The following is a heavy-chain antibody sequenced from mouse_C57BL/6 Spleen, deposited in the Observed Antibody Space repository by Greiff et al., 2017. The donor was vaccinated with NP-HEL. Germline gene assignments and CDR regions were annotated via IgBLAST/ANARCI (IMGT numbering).Heavy chain of an antibody. CDR2: IDPSDSYT. V-gene: IGHV1-69*01. CDR3: AREVGQLRLRAWFAY. CDR1: GYTFTSYW. D-gene: IGHD3-2*02. J-gene: IGHJ3*01. Sequence: QVQLQQPGAELVMPGASVKLSCKASGYTFTSYWMHWVKQRPGQGLEWIGEIDPSDSYTNYNQKFKGKSTLTVDKSSSTAYMQLSSLTSEDSAVYYCAREVGQLRLRAWFAYWGQGTLVTVSA.